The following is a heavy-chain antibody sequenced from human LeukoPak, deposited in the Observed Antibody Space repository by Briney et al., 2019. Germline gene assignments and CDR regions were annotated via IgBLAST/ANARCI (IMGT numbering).Heavy chain of an antibody. CDR1: GFTVSSNY. V-gene: IGHV3-53*01. D-gene: IGHD3-10*01. CDR3: ARDYYGSGTYYHDY. J-gene: IGHJ4*02. CDR2: IYSSGNA. Sequence: PGGSLRLSCAASGFTVSSNYMSWVRQAPGEGLEWVSVIYSSGNAYYADSVKGRFTISRDNSKNTLYLQINSLRAEDTAVYYCARDYYGSGTYYHDYWGQGTLVTVSS.